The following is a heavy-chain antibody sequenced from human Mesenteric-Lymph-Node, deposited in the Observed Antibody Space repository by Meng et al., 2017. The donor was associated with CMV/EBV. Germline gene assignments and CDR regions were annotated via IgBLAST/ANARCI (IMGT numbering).Heavy chain of an antibody. CDR2: MNPNSGNT. D-gene: IGHD3-10*01. J-gene: IGHJ4*02. Sequence: KASGYTFTSYDINWVRQATGQGLEWMGWMNPNSGNTGYAQKFQGRVTMTRNTSISTAYMELSSLRSEDTAVYYCVGNMVRGAPYCFDYWGQGTLVTVSS. CDR1: GYTFTSYD. CDR3: VGNMVRGAPYCFDY. V-gene: IGHV1-8*01.